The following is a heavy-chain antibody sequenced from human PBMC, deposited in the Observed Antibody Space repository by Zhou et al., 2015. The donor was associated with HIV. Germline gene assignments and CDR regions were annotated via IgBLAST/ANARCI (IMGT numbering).Heavy chain of an antibody. Sequence: QVQLVQSGAEVKKPGSSVKVSCKASGGSGDTFNTFALNWVRQAPGQGPEWMGTLTPMFDTADYSRKFRGRVTMTADMSTDTGYMELSGLRFEDTAVYYCARGFSHGDYEVFLKEWGQGTLVTVSA. J-gene: IGHJ1*01. CDR3: ARGFSHGDYEVFLKE. CDR1: GGSGDTFNTFA. V-gene: IGHV1-69*06. D-gene: IGHD4-17*01. CDR2: LTPMFDTA.